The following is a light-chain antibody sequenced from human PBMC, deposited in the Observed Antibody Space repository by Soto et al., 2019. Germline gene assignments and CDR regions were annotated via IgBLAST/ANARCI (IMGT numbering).Light chain of an antibody. V-gene: IGLV2-14*01. CDR3: ASYTTSSTYV. CDR1: SSDVGGYSY. CDR2: DVS. Sequence: ALTQPASVSGSPGQSIAICCTGTSSDVGGYSYVSWYQQQPGKAPKLVISDVSNRPSGVSDRFSGSKSGNTASLTISGLQTEDEADCYCASYTTSSTYVFGNGTKVT. J-gene: IGLJ1*01.